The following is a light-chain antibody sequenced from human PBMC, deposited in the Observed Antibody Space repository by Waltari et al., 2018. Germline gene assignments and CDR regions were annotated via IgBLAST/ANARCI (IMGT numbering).Light chain of an antibody. J-gene: IGKJ4*01. CDR1: ESVGTT. V-gene: IGKV3-15*01. CDR3: QHYKIRPLT. Sequence: EIVMTQSPATLSVSPGETATLSCRASESVGTTLAWYQQKPGLAPRRLIYGASTRATGAPARFTGSGSGTEFTLTISSLQTEDFGVYFCQHYKIRPLTFGGGTKVEI. CDR2: GAS.